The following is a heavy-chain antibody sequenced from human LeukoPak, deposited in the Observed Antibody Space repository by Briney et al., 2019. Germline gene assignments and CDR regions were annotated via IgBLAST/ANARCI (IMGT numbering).Heavy chain of an antibody. CDR2: INRNGGST. CDR3: AYGDYWSGFDY. CDR1: GFTFDDYG. V-gene: IGHV3-20*04. Sequence: GGSLRLSCAASGFTFDDYGMSWVRQAPGKGLEWVSGINRNGGSTGYADSVKGRFTISRDNAKNTLYLKMNSLRAEDTAVYYCAYGDYWSGFDYWGQGTLVTVSS. J-gene: IGHJ4*02. D-gene: IGHD3-3*01.